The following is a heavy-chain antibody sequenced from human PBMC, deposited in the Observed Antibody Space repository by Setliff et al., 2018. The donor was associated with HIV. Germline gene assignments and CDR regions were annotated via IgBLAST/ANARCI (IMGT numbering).Heavy chain of an antibody. CDR3: VREGEYFDTIGHYLVRRYFDL. D-gene: IGHD3-9*01. CDR1: GFTFSRYW. J-gene: IGHJ3*01. V-gene: IGHV3-7*01. CDR2: MKYDGTEI. Sequence: PGGSLRLSCAASGFTFSRYWMHWVRQAPGKGLVWVANMKYDGTEIYYVDAVKGRFTISRDNAKKSVFLHMNSLRGEDTAVYYCVREGEYFDTIGHYLVRRYFDLWGQGTMVTVSS.